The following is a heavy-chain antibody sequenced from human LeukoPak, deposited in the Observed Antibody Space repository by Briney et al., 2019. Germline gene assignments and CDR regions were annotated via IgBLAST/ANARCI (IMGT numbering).Heavy chain of an antibody. J-gene: IGHJ4*02. CDR2: IYYSGST. CDR1: GGSISSGGYY. V-gene: IGHV4-31*03. D-gene: IGHD4-17*01. CDR3: ARVFLRFRYFDY. Sequence: TLSLTCTVSGGSISSGGYYWSWIRQHPGKGLEWIGYIYYSGSTYYNPSLKSRVTISVDTSKNQFSLKLSSVTAADTAVYYCARVFLRFRYFDYWGQGTLVTVSS.